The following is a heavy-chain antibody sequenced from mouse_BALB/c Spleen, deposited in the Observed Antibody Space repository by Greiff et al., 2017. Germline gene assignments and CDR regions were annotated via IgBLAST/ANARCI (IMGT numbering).Heavy chain of an antibody. V-gene: IGHV3-8*02. Sequence: EVQLMESGPSLVKPSQTLSLTCSVTGDSITSGYWNWIRKFPGNKLEYMGYISYSGSTYYNPSLKSRISITRDTSKNQYYLQLNSVTTEDTATYYCARYYRYDEDYAMDYWGQGTSVTVSS. J-gene: IGHJ4*01. CDR3: ARYYRYDEDYAMDY. CDR2: ISYSGST. D-gene: IGHD2-14*01. CDR1: GDSITSGY.